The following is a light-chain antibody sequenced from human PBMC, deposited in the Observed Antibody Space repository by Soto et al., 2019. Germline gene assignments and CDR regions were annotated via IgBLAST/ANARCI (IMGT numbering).Light chain of an antibody. V-gene: IGKV4-1*01. CDR1: QSVLYSSNNKNY. CDR2: GAS. J-gene: IGKJ1*01. CDR3: QQYNDWPPT. Sequence: DIVMTQSPASLAVSLGERATINCNSSQSVLYSSNNKNYLGWYQQKPGQAPRLLIYGASTRATGIPARFSGSGSGTEFTLSIGSLQSKDFAVYYCQQYNDWPPTFGQGTKVDIK.